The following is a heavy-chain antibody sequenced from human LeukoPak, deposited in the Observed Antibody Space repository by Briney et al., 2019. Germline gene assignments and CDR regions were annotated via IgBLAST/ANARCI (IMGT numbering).Heavy chain of an antibody. D-gene: IGHD6-19*01. J-gene: IGHJ5*02. Sequence: SETLSLTCAVYGGSFSGYYWSWIRQPPGKGLEWIGEINHSGSTNYNPSLKSRVTISVDTSKNQFSLKLSSVTAADTAVYYCARRIAVAGSGWFDPWGQGTLVTVSS. CDR1: GGSFSGYY. V-gene: IGHV4-34*01. CDR3: ARRIAVAGSGWFDP. CDR2: INHSGST.